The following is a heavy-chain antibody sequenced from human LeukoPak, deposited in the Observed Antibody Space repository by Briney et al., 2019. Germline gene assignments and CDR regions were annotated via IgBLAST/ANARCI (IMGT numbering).Heavy chain of an antibody. V-gene: IGHV3-66*02. CDR2: IYSGGST. CDR1: GFTVSSNY. CDR3: ARERYSSSWFDY. J-gene: IGHJ4*02. D-gene: IGHD6-13*01. Sequence: GGSLRLSCAASGFTVSSNYMSWVRQAPGKGLEWVSVIYSGGSTYYADSVKGRFTISRGNSKNTLYLQMNSLRAEDTAVYYCARERYSSSWFDYWGQGTLVTVSS.